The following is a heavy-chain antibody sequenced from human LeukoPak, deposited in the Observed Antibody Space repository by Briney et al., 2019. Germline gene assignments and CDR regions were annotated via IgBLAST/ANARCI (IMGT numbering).Heavy chain of an antibody. Sequence: SETLSLTCTVSGGSISSSSYYWGWIRQPPGKGLEWIGSIYYSGSTYYNPSLKSRVTISVDTSKNQFSQKLSSVTAADTAVYYCARYCSGGSCYPDSDYWGQGTLVTVSS. D-gene: IGHD2-15*01. J-gene: IGHJ4*02. CDR3: ARYCSGGSCYPDSDY. CDR1: GGSISSSSYY. CDR2: IYYSGST. V-gene: IGHV4-39*07.